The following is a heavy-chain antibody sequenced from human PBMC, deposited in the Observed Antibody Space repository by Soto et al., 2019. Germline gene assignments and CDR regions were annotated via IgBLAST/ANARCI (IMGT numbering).Heavy chain of an antibody. Sequence: QVQLVQSGAEVKKPGSSVKVSCKASGGTFSSYTISWVRQAPGQGLEWMGRIIPILGIANYAQKFQGRVTIPADKSTSTAYMELSSLRSGDTDVYYCARCATGIVGYDYWGQGTLVTVSS. CDR3: ARCATGIVGYDY. J-gene: IGHJ4*02. D-gene: IGHD2-15*01. V-gene: IGHV1-69*02. CDR2: IIPILGIA. CDR1: GGTFSSYT.